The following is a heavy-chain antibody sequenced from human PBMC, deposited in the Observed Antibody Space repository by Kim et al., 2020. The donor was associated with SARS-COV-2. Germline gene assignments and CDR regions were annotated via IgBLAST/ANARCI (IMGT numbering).Heavy chain of an antibody. Sequence: GGSLRLSCAASGFTFSSYAMHWVRQAPGKGLEWVAVISYDGSNKYYADSVKGRFTISRDNSKNTLYLQMNSLRAEDTAVYFCARDLWYYYGSGSYTGPYYYYGMDVWGQGTTVTVSS. CDR3: ARDLWYYYGSGSYTGPYYYYGMDV. V-gene: IGHV3-30*04. CDR1: GFTFSSYA. CDR2: ISYDGSNK. J-gene: IGHJ6*02. D-gene: IGHD3-10*01.